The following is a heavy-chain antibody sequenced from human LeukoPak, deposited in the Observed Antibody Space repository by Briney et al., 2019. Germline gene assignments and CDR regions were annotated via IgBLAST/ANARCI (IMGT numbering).Heavy chain of an antibody. Sequence: GGSLRLSCAASGFTFSSYSMNWVRQAPGKGLEWVSSISSSSSYIYYADSVKGRFTISRDTSKNTLYLQMDSLRVEDTAVYYCARKGGWQLPSFDYWGLGTLVIVSS. D-gene: IGHD2-15*01. CDR3: ARKGGWQLPSFDY. CDR1: GFTFSSYS. V-gene: IGHV3-21*01. CDR2: ISSSSSYI. J-gene: IGHJ4*02.